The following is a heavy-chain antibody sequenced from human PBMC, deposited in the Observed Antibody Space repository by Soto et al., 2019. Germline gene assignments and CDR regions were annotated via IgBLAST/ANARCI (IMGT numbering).Heavy chain of an antibody. CDR3: AKVVAGDYYYYSGMDV. Sequence: QVQLVESGGGVVQPGRSLRLSCAASGFTFSSYGMHWVRQAPGKGLEWVAVISHDGSNKYYADSVKSRFTISKDNSKNTLYLQMTSLRAEDTAVYYGAKVVAGDYYYYSGMDVWGQGTTVTVSS. V-gene: IGHV3-30*18. CDR2: ISHDGSNK. J-gene: IGHJ6*02. CDR1: GFTFSSYG. D-gene: IGHD7-27*01.